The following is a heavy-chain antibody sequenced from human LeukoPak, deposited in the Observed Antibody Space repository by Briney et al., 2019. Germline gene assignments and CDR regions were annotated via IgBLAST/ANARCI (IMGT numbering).Heavy chain of an antibody. Sequence: GGSPRLSCAASGFTFNSYWMHWVRQAPGKGLVWVSRIKSDGSDTSYADSVKGRFTISRDNSKNTLYLQMSSLRAEDTAVYYCAKIPGGSSRSPYYWGQGTLVTVSS. J-gene: IGHJ4*02. CDR2: IKSDGSDT. CDR1: GFTFNSYW. CDR3: AKIPGGSSRSPYY. V-gene: IGHV3-74*01. D-gene: IGHD6-13*01.